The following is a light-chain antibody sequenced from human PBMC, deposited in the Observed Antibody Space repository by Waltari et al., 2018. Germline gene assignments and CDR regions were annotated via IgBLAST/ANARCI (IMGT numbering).Light chain of an antibody. V-gene: IGLV5-45*01. Sequence: PGSPPRDLLSDNSATNNQQRFGVASRFSGSKDVSANSGILLISALQSEDEADYYCMIWYSAAWVFGGGTKLNVL. CDR3: MIWYSAAWV. J-gene: IGLJ3*02. CDR2: DNSATNN.